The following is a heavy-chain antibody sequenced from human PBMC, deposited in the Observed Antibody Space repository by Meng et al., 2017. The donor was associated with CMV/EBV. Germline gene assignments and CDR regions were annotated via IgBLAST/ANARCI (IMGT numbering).Heavy chain of an antibody. Sequence: QGQTVQAGAGVQKPGSAVKVSCQASGGSFSSYAISLVRQAPGQGREWMGGIIPIFGTANYAQKFQGRVTITADESTSTAYMELSSLRSEDTAVYYCARQLRLGELSPFDYWGQGTLVTVSS. V-gene: IGHV1-69*01. D-gene: IGHD3-16*02. CDR2: IIPIFGTA. CDR3: ARQLRLGELSPFDY. J-gene: IGHJ4*02. CDR1: GGSFSSYA.